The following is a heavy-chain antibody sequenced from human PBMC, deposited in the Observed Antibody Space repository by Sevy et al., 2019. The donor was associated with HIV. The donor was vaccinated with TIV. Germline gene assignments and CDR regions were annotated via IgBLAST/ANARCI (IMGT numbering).Heavy chain of an antibody. D-gene: IGHD6-19*01. CDR1: GYTFTSYD. CDR2: MNPNSGNT. V-gene: IGHV1-8*03. Sequence: ASVKVSCKASGYTFTSYDINWVRQATGQGLEWMGCMNPNSGNTGYAQKFQGRVTITRNTSISTAYMELSSLRSEDTVGYYGARGGGYSSGWPVYYYYYGMDVWGQGTTVTVSS. CDR3: ARGGGYSSGWPVYYYYYGMDV. J-gene: IGHJ6*02.